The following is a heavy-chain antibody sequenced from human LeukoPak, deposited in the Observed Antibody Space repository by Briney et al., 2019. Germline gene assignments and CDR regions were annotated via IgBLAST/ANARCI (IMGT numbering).Heavy chain of an antibody. V-gene: IGHV4-34*01. CDR3: ARGRSYYGSGDTFDY. Sequence: SETLSLTCAVYGGSFSGYYWSWIRQPPGKGLEWIGEINHSGSTNYNPPLKSRVTISVVTSKNQFSLKLSSVTAADTAVYYCARGRSYYGSGDTFDYWGQGTLVTVSS. D-gene: IGHD3-10*01. CDR2: INHSGST. J-gene: IGHJ4*02. CDR1: GGSFSGYY.